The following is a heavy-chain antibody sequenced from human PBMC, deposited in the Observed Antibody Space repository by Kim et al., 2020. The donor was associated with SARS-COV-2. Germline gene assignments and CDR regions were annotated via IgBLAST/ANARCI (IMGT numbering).Heavy chain of an antibody. CDR2: INAGNGNT. J-gene: IGHJ4*02. Sequence: ASVKVSCKASGYTFTSYATHWVRQAPGQRLEWMGWINAGNGNTKYSQKFQGRVTITRDTSASTAYMELSSLRSEDTAVYYCARGYYDSSGYYPPFDYWGQGTLVTVSS. CDR1: GYTFTSYA. D-gene: IGHD3-22*01. V-gene: IGHV1-3*01. CDR3: ARGYYDSSGYYPPFDY.